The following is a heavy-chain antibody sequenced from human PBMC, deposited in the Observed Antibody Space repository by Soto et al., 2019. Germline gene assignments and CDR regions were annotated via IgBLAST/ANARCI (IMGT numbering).Heavy chain of an antibody. CDR3: ARDRRQQLVRLDY. CDR2: ISYDGSHK. CDR1: GFTFSSFA. J-gene: IGHJ4*02. D-gene: IGHD6-13*01. Sequence: PGGSLRLSCAASGFTFSSFAMHWVRQAPGKGLEWVSAISYDGSHKYYADSVKGRFTISRDNSKNTLYLQMNSLRPEDRAVYYCARDRRQQLVRLDYWGQGTLVTVSS. V-gene: IGHV3-30-3*01.